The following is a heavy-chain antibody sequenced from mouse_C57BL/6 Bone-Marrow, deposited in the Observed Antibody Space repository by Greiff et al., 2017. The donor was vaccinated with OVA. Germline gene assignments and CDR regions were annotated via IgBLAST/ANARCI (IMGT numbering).Heavy chain of an antibody. J-gene: IGHJ1*03. Sequence: EVKLVESGGDLVKPGGSLKLSCAASGFTFSSYGMSWVRQTPDKRLEWVATISSGGSYTYYPDSVKGRFTISRDNAKNTLYLQMSSLKSEDTAMYYCARHGGGLPWYFDVWGTGTTVTVSS. D-gene: IGHD2-2*01. V-gene: IGHV5-6*01. CDR3: ARHGGGLPWYFDV. CDR2: ISSGGSYT. CDR1: GFTFSSYG.